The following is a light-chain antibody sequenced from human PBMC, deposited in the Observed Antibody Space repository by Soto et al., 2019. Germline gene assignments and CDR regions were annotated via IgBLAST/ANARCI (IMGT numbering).Light chain of an antibody. CDR3: ASWDDSLNGPV. V-gene: IGLV1-44*01. J-gene: IGLJ1*01. CDR1: SSNVGGNP. Sequence: QSLLTQPPSASGTPGQRVTISCSGSSSNVGGNPVNWYQHVPTTAPKLLIYTNTQRPSGVPDRFSGSKSGTPASLAISGLQSEDEADYYCASWDDSLNGPVFGTGTKVTAL. CDR2: TNT.